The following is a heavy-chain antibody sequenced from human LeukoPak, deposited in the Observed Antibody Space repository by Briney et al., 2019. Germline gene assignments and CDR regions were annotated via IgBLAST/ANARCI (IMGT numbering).Heavy chain of an antibody. CDR3: ARDSELNYYDTVNAFDI. CDR2: IKQDGSEK. Sequence: PGGSLRLSCAASGFTFSSYWMSWVRQAPGKGLEWVANIKQDGSEKYYVDSVKGRFTISRDNAKNSLYLQMNSLRAEDTAVYYCARDSELNYYDTVNAFDIWGQGTMVTVSS. V-gene: IGHV3-7*04. D-gene: IGHD3-22*01. CDR1: GFTFSSYW. J-gene: IGHJ3*02.